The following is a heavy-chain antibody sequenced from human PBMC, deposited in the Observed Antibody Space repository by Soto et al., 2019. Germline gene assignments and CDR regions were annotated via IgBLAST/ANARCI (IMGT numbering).Heavy chain of an antibody. CDR2: INGDGTST. V-gene: IGHV3-74*01. Sequence: GESLKISCAASGFTFSTYWMHWVRQAPGKGLVWVSHINGDGTSTTYADSVMGRFTISRDNAKNTLYLQMNSLRAEDTAVFYCARGHSSGNLYDAFDLWGQGTMVTVSS. J-gene: IGHJ3*01. D-gene: IGHD6-19*01. CDR1: GFTFSTYW. CDR3: ARGHSSGNLYDAFDL.